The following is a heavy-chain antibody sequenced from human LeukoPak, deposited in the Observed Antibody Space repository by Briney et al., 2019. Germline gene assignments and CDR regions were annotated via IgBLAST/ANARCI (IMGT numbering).Heavy chain of an antibody. Sequence: SETLSLTCTVSGGSISSYHWSWIRQPPGKGLEWIGYIYYSGSTNYNPSLKSRVTISVDTSKNQFSLKLSSATAADAAVYYCARGYSSSWYSIGFDPWGQGTLVTVSS. CDR3: ARGYSSSWYSIGFDP. CDR1: GGSISSYH. V-gene: IGHV4-59*08. D-gene: IGHD6-13*01. J-gene: IGHJ5*02. CDR2: IYYSGST.